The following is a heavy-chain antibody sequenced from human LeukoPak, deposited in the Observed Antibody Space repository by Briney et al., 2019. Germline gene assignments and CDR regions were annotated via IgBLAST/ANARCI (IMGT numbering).Heavy chain of an antibody. CDR2: IYYSGST. D-gene: IGHD3-16*01. CDR1: GGSISSSSYY. V-gene: IGHV4-39*07. J-gene: IGHJ4*02. Sequence: SETLSLTCTVSGGSISSSSYYWGWIRQPPGKGLEWIGSIYYSGSTYYNPSLKSRVTISVDTSKNQFSLKLSSVTAADTAVYYCASYDYVWGSYSGYFDYWGQGTLVTVSS. CDR3: ASYDYVWGSYSGYFDY.